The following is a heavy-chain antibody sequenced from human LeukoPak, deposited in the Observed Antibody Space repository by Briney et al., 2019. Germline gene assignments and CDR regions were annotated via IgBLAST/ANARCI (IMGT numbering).Heavy chain of an antibody. D-gene: IGHD3-22*01. V-gene: IGHV3-15*01. Sequence: GGSLRLSCVASGFTFSNAWMTWVRQAPGKGLEWVGRIKSKADGGTADHAAPGKGRFNISRDDSKNTLYLQMNSLKTEDTAVYFCTRNYYDRTGSLFYWGQGTLATVSS. CDR3: TRNYYDRTGSLFY. CDR1: GFTFSNAW. J-gene: IGHJ4*02. CDR2: IKSKADGGTA.